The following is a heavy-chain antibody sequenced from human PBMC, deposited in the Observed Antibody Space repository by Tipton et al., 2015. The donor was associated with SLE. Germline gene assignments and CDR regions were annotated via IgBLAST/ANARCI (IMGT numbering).Heavy chain of an antibody. V-gene: IGHV4-59*11. D-gene: IGHD6-13*01. Sequence: TLSLTCTVSGGSINSHYWSWIRQTPGKGLEWIGNIHNTGSTNYNPSLKSRVTISTDTSKNQFSLKLSSVTAADTAVYYCARSAGYGSSWAHFDYWGQGTLVTVSS. CDR3: ARSAGYGSSWAHFDY. CDR2: IHNTGST. J-gene: IGHJ4*02. CDR1: GGSINSHY.